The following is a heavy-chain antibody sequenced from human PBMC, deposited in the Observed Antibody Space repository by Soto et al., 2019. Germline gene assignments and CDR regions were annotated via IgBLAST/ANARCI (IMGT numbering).Heavy chain of an antibody. Sequence: VGSLRLSCAASGFTFRSYAMSWVRQAPGKGLEWVSGISGSGISTHYADSVKGRFTISRDNSKNTLYLQMNSLRAEDTAVYYCAKDSYDISNWFDPWGQGTLVTVSS. J-gene: IGHJ5*02. CDR2: ISGSGIST. D-gene: IGHD3-9*01. CDR1: GFTFRSYA. CDR3: AKDSYDISNWFDP. V-gene: IGHV3-23*01.